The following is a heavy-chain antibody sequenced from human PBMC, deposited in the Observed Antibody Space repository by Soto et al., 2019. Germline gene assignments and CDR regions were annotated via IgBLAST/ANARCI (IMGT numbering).Heavy chain of an antibody. D-gene: IGHD3-9*01. CDR2: ISISGTTI. CDR1: GFTLSDYY. CDR3: ARVRGDGYYNF. Sequence: QVQPVESGGGLVKPGGSLRLSCAASGFTLSDYYMTWIRQAPGKGLEWVSDISISGTTIHYADSVRGRFTISRDNAKNSLWLQMNTLRAEDTAVYYCARVRGDGYYNFWGQGTLVTVSS. J-gene: IGHJ4*02. V-gene: IGHV3-11*01.